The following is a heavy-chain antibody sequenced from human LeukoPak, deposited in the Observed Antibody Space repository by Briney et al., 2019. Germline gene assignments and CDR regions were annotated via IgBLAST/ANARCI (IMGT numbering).Heavy chain of an antibody. J-gene: IGHJ4*02. Sequence: SVKVSCKASRFTFTSYAMQWVRQARGQRLEWIGWIVVGSGNTNYAQKFQERVTITRDMSTSTAYMELSSLRSEDTAVYYCAARPLRGYSPFDYWGQGTLVTVSS. CDR2: IVVGSGNT. D-gene: IGHD5-24*01. V-gene: IGHV1-58*02. CDR3: AARPLRGYSPFDY. CDR1: RFTFTSYA.